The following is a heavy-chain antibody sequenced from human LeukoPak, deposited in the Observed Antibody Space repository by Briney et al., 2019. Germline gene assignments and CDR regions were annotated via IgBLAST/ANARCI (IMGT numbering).Heavy chain of an antibody. D-gene: IGHD6-19*01. V-gene: IGHV4-39*01. CDR1: GGSISSSSYY. J-gene: IGHJ4*02. CDR2: IYYSGST. CDR3: AREIAVAWRDFDY. Sequence: SETLSLICTVSGGSISSSSYYWGWIRQPPGKGLEWIGSIYYSGSTYYNPSLKSRVTISVDTSKNQFSLKLSSVTAADTAVYYCAREIAVAWRDFDYWGQGTLVTVSS.